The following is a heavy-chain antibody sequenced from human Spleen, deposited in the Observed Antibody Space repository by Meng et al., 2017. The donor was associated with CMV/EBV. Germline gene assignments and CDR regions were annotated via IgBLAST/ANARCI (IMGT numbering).Heavy chain of an antibody. V-gene: IGHV4-34*01. Sequence: SETLSLTCAVYGGSFSGYYWSWIRQPPGKGLEWIGEIKHSGSTNYNPSLKSRVTISVDTSKNQFSLKLSSVTAADTAVYYCARGGGITGTTDYWGQGTLVTVSS. D-gene: IGHD1-7*01. J-gene: IGHJ4*02. CDR1: GGSFSGYY. CDR2: IKHSGST. CDR3: ARGGGITGTTDY.